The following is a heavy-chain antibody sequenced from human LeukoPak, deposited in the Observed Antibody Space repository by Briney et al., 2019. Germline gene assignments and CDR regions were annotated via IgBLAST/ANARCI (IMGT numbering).Heavy chain of an antibody. D-gene: IGHD3-16*01. CDR1: GYTFTSYY. CDR2: INPSDGST. J-gene: IGHJ4*02. Sequence: GASVKVSCKASGYTFTSYYMHWVRQAPGQGFEWMGIINPSDGSTSYAQKFQGRVTMTRDMSTSTVFMELSSLRSEDTAVYYCARDGGTAEHLYYFDYWGQGTLVTVSS. CDR3: ARDGGTAEHLYYFDY. V-gene: IGHV1-46*01.